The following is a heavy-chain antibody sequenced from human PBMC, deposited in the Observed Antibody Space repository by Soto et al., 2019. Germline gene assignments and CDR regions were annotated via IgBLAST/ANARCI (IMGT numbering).Heavy chain of an antibody. D-gene: IGHD2-2*01. CDR3: AADRVVVVPAAFYGMDV. CDR2: IVVGSGNT. CDR1: GFTFTSSA. Sequence: GASVKVSCKASGFTFTSSAVQWVRQARGQRLEWIGWIVVGSGNTNYAQKFPERVTITRDMSTSTAYMELSSLRSEDTAVYYCAADRVVVVPAAFYGMDVWGQGTTVTVSS. J-gene: IGHJ6*02. V-gene: IGHV1-58*01.